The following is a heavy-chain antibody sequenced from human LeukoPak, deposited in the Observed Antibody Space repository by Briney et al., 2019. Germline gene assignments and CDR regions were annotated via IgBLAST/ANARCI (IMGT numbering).Heavy chain of an antibody. CDR2: IYTSGST. Sequence: SETLSLTCTVSGGSISSYYWSWIRQPPGKGLEWIGYIYTSGSTNCNPSLKSRVTISVDTSKNQFSLKLSSVTAADTAVYYCASSYFGYTFDYWGQGTLVTVSS. V-gene: IGHV4-4*09. J-gene: IGHJ4*02. CDR3: ASSYFGYTFDY. CDR1: GGSISSYY. D-gene: IGHD3-10*01.